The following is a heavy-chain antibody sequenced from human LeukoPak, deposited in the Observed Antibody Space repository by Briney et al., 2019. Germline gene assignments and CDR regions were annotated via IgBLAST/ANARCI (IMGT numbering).Heavy chain of an antibody. V-gene: IGHV4-39*01. D-gene: IGHD5-18*01. CDR3: ARLRGYTYGPLDY. CDR2: IYYSGST. CDR1: GGSISSGDYY. Sequence: PSETLSLTCTVSGGSISSGDYYWGWIRQPPGKGLEWIGSIYYSGSTYYNPSLKSRVTISVDTSKNQFSLKLNSVTAADTAVYYCARLRGYTYGPLDYWGQGTLVTVSS. J-gene: IGHJ4*02.